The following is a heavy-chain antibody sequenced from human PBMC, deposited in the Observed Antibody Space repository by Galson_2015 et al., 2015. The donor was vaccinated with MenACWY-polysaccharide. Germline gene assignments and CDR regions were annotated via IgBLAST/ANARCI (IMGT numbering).Heavy chain of an antibody. CDR2: ISSSSSTI. CDR3: ARLHCTSSSFYPTDHYYHGMDG. D-gene: IGHD2-2*01. V-gene: IGHV3-48*01. Sequence: SLRLSCAASGFTFSSYSMNWVRQAPGKGLEWVSYISSSSSTIYYADSVKGRFTISRDNAKNSLFLQMNSLRAEDTTVYYCARLHCTSSSFYPTDHYYHGMDGRGQGTTVTGSS. J-gene: IGHJ6*02. CDR1: GFTFSSYS.